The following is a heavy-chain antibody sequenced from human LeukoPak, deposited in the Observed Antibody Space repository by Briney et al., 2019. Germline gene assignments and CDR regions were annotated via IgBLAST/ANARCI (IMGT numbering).Heavy chain of an antibody. CDR2: IVPIFGTA. CDR1: GRTFSSYA. V-gene: IGHV1-69*13. J-gene: IGHJ2*01. CDR3: ATNLWSGGGDYWYFDL. Sequence: ASVKLSCKASGRTFSSYAISWVRHAPGQGLEWMGGIVPIFGTADYAQKFQGRVTITADESTSTAYMDLSSLRSEDTALYYCATNLWSGGGDYWYFDLWGRGTLVTVSS. D-gene: IGHD3-10*01.